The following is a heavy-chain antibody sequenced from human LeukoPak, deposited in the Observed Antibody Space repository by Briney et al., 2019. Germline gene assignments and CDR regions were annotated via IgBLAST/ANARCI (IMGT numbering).Heavy chain of an antibody. CDR3: ARGLLVAARDAFDI. Sequence: GASVKVSCKASGYTFTGYYMHRVRQAPGQGLEWMGWINPNSGGTNYAQKFQGRVTMTRDTSISTAYMELSRLRSDDTAVYYCARGLLVAARDAFDIWGQGTMVTVSS. J-gene: IGHJ3*02. CDR2: INPNSGGT. V-gene: IGHV1-2*02. CDR1: GYTFTGYY. D-gene: IGHD6-6*01.